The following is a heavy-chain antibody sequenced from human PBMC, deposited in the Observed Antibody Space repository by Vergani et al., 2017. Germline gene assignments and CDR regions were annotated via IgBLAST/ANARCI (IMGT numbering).Heavy chain of an antibody. D-gene: IGHD5-18*01. Sequence: VQLVESGGGVVQPGRSLRLSCAASGFTFSSYGMHWVRQAPGKGLEWVANIKQDGSEKYYWESVKGRFTISRDNAKTPLYLQMNSLRAEDTEVYYGARDGPRIQLWWSYGMYVWGQGTTVTVSS. J-gene: IGHJ6*02. V-gene: IGHV3-7*01. CDR2: IKQDGSEK. CDR3: ARDGPRIQLWWSYGMYV. CDR1: GFTFSSYG.